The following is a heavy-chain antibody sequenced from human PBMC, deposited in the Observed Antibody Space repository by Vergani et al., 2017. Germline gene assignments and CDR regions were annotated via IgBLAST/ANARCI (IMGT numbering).Heavy chain of an antibody. Sequence: QVQLVQSGAEVKKPGASVKVSCKASGYTFTGYYMHWVRQAPGQGLEWMGWINPNSGGTNYAQKFQGRVTMTRDTSISTAYIELSRLRSDDTAVYYCARDKGYNCNPRDQPYYYYYMDVWGKGTTVTVSS. CDR1: GYTFTGYY. D-gene: IGHD1-20*01. CDR3: ARDKGYNCNPRDQPYYYYYMDV. CDR2: INPNSGGT. J-gene: IGHJ6*03. V-gene: IGHV1-2*02.